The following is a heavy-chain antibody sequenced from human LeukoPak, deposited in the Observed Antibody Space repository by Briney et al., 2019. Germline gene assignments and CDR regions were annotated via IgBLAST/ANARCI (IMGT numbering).Heavy chain of an antibody. Sequence: PGRSLRLSCAASGFTFSSYAMHWVRQAPGKGLEWVAVISYDGSNKYYADSVKGRFTISRDNSKNTLYLQMNSLRAEDTAVCYCARSWPTMVRGVVDWFDPWGQGTLVTVSS. CDR2: ISYDGSNK. CDR1: GFTFSSYA. CDR3: ARSWPTMVRGVVDWFDP. V-gene: IGHV3-30-3*01. D-gene: IGHD3-10*01. J-gene: IGHJ5*02.